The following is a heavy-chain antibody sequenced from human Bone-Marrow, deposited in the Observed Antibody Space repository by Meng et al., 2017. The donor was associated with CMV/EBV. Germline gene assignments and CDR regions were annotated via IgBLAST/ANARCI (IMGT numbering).Heavy chain of an antibody. J-gene: IGHJ4*02. D-gene: IGHD2-15*01. CDR1: GFTFSSYD. CDR3: AKAGYCSGGSCYLPDDY. CDR2: IPTT. V-gene: IGHV3-13*01. Sequence: GGSLRLSCAASGFTFSSYDMHWVRQTTGKGLEWVSTIPTTGSVKGRFTISRENAKNSLYLQMNSLRAEDTAVYYCAKAGYCSGGSCYLPDDYWGQGTLVTVSS.